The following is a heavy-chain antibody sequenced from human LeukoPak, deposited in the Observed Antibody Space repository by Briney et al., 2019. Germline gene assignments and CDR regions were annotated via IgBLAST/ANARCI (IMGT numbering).Heavy chain of an antibody. Sequence: PGGSLRLSCAASGFTFSSYEMNWVRQAPGKGLEWVSYISSSGSTIYYAGSVKGRFTISRDNAKNSLYLQMNSLRAEDTAVYYCASRYDFWSGYSWGQGTLVTVSS. D-gene: IGHD3-3*01. J-gene: IGHJ4*02. CDR3: ASRYDFWSGYS. V-gene: IGHV3-48*03. CDR1: GFTFSSYE. CDR2: ISSSGSTI.